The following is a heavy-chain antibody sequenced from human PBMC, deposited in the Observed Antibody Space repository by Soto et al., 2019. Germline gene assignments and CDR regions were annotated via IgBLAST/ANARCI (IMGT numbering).Heavy chain of an antibody. CDR1: GVHFDSYG. CDR3: AKDPYGSGSYYTQYYYFGMDV. Sequence: QVQLVESGGGVVQPGRSLRLSCAASGVHFDSYGMHWVRQAPGKGPEWVATISYDGDNKYYADSVKGRFTISRDNFKSTLHLQINSLRTEDTAVYYCAKDPYGSGSYYTQYYYFGMDVWGHGTTVTVSS. CDR2: ISYDGDNK. V-gene: IGHV3-30*18. D-gene: IGHD3-10*01. J-gene: IGHJ6*02.